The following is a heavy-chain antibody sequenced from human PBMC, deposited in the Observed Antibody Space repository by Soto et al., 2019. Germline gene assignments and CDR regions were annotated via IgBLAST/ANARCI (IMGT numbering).Heavy chain of an antibody. CDR1: VYTFTSYG. CDR3: ARVGTGDIVLMVYAIDY. V-gene: IGHV1-18*01. CDR2: ISAYNGNT. J-gene: IGHJ4*02. Sequence: QVQLVQSGAEVKKPLASVKVSCKASVYTFTSYGISWVRQAPGQGLEWMGWISAYNGNTNYAQKLQGRVTMTTDTSTSTAYMELRSLRSDDTDVYYCARVGTGDIVLMVYAIDYWGQGTLVTVSS. D-gene: IGHD2-8*01.